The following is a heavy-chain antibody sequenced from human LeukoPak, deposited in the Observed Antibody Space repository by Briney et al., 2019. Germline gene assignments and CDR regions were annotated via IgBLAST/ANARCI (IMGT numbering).Heavy chain of an antibody. J-gene: IGHJ4*02. CDR3: ARGNYGSGSYYVVDFDY. D-gene: IGHD3-10*01. Sequence: SSGTLSLTCSVSNDSIRNYYWSWIRQPPGKALEWIGYIYHTGNTNYNPSLKSRLTMSIDTSKNQFSLNLNSVTPADTAVYYCARGNYGSGSYYVVDFDYWGQGTLVTVSS. CDR1: NDSIRNYY. CDR2: IYHTGNT. V-gene: IGHV4-59*01.